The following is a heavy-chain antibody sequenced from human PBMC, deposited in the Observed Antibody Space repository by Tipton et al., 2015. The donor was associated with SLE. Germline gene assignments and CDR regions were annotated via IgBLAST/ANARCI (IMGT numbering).Heavy chain of an antibody. D-gene: IGHD5-12*01. CDR2: MKEDGSEK. Sequence: SLRLSCTASGFTFSNSWMSWVRQAPGKGLEWVANMKEDGSEKKYVDSVKGRFTISRDNAKNSLYLEMNSLRAEDTAVYYCARGGYSGYDPQYYFDSWGQGTLVTVSS. CDR3: ARGGYSGYDPQYYFDS. CDR1: GFTFSNSW. J-gene: IGHJ4*02. V-gene: IGHV3-7*03.